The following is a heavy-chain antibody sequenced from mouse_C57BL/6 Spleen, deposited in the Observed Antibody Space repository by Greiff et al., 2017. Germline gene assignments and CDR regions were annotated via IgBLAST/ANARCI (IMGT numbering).Heavy chain of an antibody. Sequence: EVQVVESGGGLVQPKGSLKLSCAASGFSFNTYAMNWVRQAPGKGLEWVARIRSKSNNYATYYADSVKDSFTISRDDSESMLYLQMNNLKTEDTAMYYCVRHVYAMDYWGQGTSVTVSS. V-gene: IGHV10-1*01. CDR2: IRSKSNNYAT. CDR1: GFSFNTYA. J-gene: IGHJ4*01. CDR3: VRHVYAMDY.